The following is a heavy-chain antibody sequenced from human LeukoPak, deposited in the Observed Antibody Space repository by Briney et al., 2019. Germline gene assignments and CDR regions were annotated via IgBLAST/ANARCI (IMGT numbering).Heavy chain of an antibody. J-gene: IGHJ6*02. CDR1: GFTFSSYG. Sequence: GGSLRLSCAASGFTFSSYGMHWVRQAPGKGLEWVAVISYDGSNKYYADSVKGRFTISRDSSKNTLYLQMNSLRAEDTAVHYCARDHVVAARHDYYYVMAGGSQGTTVTV. CDR2: ISYDGSNK. V-gene: IGHV3-30*03. CDR3: ARDHVVAARHDYYYVMAG. D-gene: IGHD6-6*01.